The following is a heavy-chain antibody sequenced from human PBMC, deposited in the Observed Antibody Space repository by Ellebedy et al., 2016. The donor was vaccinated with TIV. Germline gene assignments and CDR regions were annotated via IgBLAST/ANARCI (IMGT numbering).Heavy chain of an antibody. CDR3: ARLNSSGWYLVDY. CDR1: GGSVSSGSYY. CDR2: IYYSGST. V-gene: IGHV4-61*01. J-gene: IGHJ4*02. Sequence: SETLSLTXTVSGGSVSSGSYYWSWIRQPPGKGLEWIGYIYYSGSTNYNPSLKSRVTISVDTSKNQFSLKLSSVTAADTAVYYCARLNSSGWYLVDYWGQGTLVTVSS. D-gene: IGHD6-19*01.